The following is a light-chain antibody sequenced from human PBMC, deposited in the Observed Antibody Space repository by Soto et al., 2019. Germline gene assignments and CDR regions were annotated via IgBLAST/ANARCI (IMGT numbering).Light chain of an antibody. CDR2: AAS. Sequence: DIQMTQSPSSLSASVGDRVTITCRASRTISNFLNWYQQKPGKAPELLIYAASSLQSGVPSRFSGSGSGTDFTLTISSLQREDLGTYYCQQSYTTVFSFGPGTKVEIQ. J-gene: IGKJ3*01. CDR3: QQSYTTVFS. CDR1: RTISNF. V-gene: IGKV1-39*01.